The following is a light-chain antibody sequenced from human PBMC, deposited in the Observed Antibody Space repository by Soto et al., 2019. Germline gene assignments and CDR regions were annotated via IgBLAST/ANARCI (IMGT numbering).Light chain of an antibody. Sequence: EMVFTAAPTTLSLAPRGRVNLFFKARPSCHQHFAWDQQKPGQPPPPLLHVASTRAAGIPARFSGSGSGTEFTLTISSLQSEDFAVYYCQHYKDWPPRFGQGTKVDIK. CDR2: VAS. CDR1: PSCHQH. V-gene: IGKV3-15*01. J-gene: IGKJ1*01. CDR3: QHYKDWPPR.